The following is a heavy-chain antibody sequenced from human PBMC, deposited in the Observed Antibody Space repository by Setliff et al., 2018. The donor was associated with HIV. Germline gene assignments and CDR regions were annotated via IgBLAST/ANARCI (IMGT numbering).Heavy chain of an antibody. CDR1: GGSVSSGSYY. D-gene: IGHD6-25*01. J-gene: IGHJ4*02. Sequence: SETLSLTCTVSGGSVSSGSYYWSWIRQPPGKGLEWIGYIYYSGSTKHNPSLRSRVTISLDTSKNQFSLKLTSVTAADTAVYYCARYSPRGYTLTGPYWGQGTLVTVSS. CDR2: IYYSGST. CDR3: ARYSPRGYTLTGPY. V-gene: IGHV4-61*01.